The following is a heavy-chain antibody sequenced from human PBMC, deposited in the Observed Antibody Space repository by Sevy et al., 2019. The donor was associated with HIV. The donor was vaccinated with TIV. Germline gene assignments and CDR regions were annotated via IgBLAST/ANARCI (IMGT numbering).Heavy chain of an antibody. Sequence: GGSLRLSCAASGFSFSTYWMHWVRQAPGKGLEWVANIKQDESEKYYVASVKGRFTISRDNAKNSVYLEMNSLRPGDTAIYYCAKGNSGSFDYWGQGTLVTVSS. CDR3: AKGNSGSFDY. D-gene: IGHD3-22*01. CDR1: GFSFSTYW. V-gene: IGHV3-7*01. J-gene: IGHJ4*02. CDR2: IKQDESEK.